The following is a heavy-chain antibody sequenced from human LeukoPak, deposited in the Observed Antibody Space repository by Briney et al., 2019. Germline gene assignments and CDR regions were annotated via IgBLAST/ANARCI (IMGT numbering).Heavy chain of an antibody. J-gene: IGHJ5*02. V-gene: IGHV1-8*01. CDR1: GYTFTSYD. Sequence: ASVKVSCKASGYTFTSYDINWVRQATGQGLEWMGWMNPNSGNTGYAQKFQGRVIMTRNTSISTAYMELSSLRSEDTAVYYCARPASIAARTNWFDPWGQGTLVTVSS. CDR3: ARPASIAARTNWFDP. D-gene: IGHD6-6*01. CDR2: MNPNSGNT.